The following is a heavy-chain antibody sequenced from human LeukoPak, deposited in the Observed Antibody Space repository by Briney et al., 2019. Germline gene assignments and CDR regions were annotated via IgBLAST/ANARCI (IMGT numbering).Heavy chain of an antibody. CDR3: ARVSYYYDSSGYRDY. Sequence: GGSLRLSCAASGFTVSSNYMSWVRQAPGKGLEWVSVIYSGGSTYYADSVKGRFTISRDNAKNALYLQMNSLRAEDTAVYYCARVSYYYDSSGYRDYWGQGTLVTVSS. CDR2: IYSGGST. D-gene: IGHD3-22*01. V-gene: IGHV3-53*01. CDR1: GFTVSSNY. J-gene: IGHJ4*02.